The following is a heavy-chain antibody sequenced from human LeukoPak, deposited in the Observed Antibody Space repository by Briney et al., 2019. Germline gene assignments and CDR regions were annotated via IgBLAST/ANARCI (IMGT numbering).Heavy chain of an antibody. V-gene: IGHV7-4-1*02. D-gene: IGHD5-12*01. J-gene: IGHJ5*02. Sequence: ASVKVSCKASGYTFTSYAMNWVRQAPGQGLEWMGWINTNTGNPTYAQGFTGRFVFSLDTSVSTAYLQISSLKAEDTAVYYCASGYSGYDLEWFDPWGQGTLVTVSS. CDR2: INTNTGNP. CDR1: GYTFTSYA. CDR3: ASGYSGYDLEWFDP.